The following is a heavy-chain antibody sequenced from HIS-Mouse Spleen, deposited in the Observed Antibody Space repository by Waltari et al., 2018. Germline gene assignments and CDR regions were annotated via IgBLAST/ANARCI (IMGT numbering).Heavy chain of an antibody. V-gene: IGHV4-34*01. Sequence: QVQLQQWGAGLLKPSETLSLTCAVYGGSFSGYYWSWIRQPPGKGLEWMGEINHSGSTNCKPSLKSRVTISVDTSQNQFSLKLSSVTAADTAVYYCARVAYCGGDCYSEGTKRGIRGGVGHFDYWGQGTLVTVSS. CDR1: GGSFSGYY. J-gene: IGHJ4*02. CDR3: ARVAYCGGDCYSEGTKRGIRGGVGHFDY. D-gene: IGHD2-21*02. CDR2: INHSGST.